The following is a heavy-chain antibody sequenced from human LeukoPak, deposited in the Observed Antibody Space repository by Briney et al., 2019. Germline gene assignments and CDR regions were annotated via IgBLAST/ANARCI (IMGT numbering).Heavy chain of an antibody. D-gene: IGHD3-10*01. CDR2: ISYDGSNK. Sequence: PGGSLRLSCAASGFTFSSYAMHWVRQAPGKGLEWVAVISYDGSNKYYADSVKGRFTISRDNSKNTLYLQMNSLRAEDTAVYYCARDRWFGELSPNYYYYGMDVWGQGTTVTVSS. CDR3: ARDRWFGELSPNYYYYGMDV. J-gene: IGHJ6*02. V-gene: IGHV3-30-3*01. CDR1: GFTFSSYA.